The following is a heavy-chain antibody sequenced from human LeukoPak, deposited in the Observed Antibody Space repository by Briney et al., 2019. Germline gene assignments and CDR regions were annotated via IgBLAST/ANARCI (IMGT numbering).Heavy chain of an antibody. D-gene: IGHD3-10*02. CDR2: ITDSGDT. Sequence: GGSLRLSCAASGFTFSSYAMNWVRQAPGKGPEWVSAITDSGDTYYADSVKGRFTISRDNSKNTLYLQMNSLRAEDTAVYYCAELGITMIGGVWGKGTTVTISS. CDR1: GFTFSSYA. V-gene: IGHV3-23*01. CDR3: AELGITMIGGV. J-gene: IGHJ6*04.